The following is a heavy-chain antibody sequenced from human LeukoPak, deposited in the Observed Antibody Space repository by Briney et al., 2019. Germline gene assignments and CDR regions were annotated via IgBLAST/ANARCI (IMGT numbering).Heavy chain of an antibody. J-gene: IGHJ4*02. CDR2: IGESSSII. V-gene: IGHV3-48*01. CDR3: ARSFSGSGSYYPFEY. CDR1: GFTFSTYS. D-gene: IGHD3-10*01. Sequence: GGSLRLSCAASGFTFSTYSMNWVRQAPGKGLEWVSYIGESSSIIYYADSVKGRFTISRDNAKNSLYLQMNSLRAEDTAVYYCARSFSGSGSYYPFEYWGQGTLVTVSS.